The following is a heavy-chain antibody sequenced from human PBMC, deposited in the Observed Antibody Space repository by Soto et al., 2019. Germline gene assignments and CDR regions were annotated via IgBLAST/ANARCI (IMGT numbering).Heavy chain of an antibody. J-gene: IGHJ4*02. CDR2: INHSGST. V-gene: IGHV4-34*01. CDR3: ARDLQRRFDY. CDR1: GGSFSGYY. D-gene: IGHD1-1*01. Sequence: SETLSLTCAVYGGSFSGYYWSWIRQPPGKGLEWIGEINHSGSTNYNPSLKSRVTISVDTSKNQFSLKLSSVTAADTAVYYCARDLQRRFDYWGQGTLVTVSS.